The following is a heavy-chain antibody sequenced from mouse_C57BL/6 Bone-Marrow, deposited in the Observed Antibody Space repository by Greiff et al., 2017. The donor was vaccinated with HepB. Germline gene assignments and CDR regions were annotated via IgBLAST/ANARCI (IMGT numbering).Heavy chain of an antibody. Sequence: QVQLKQPGAELVKPGASVKMSCKASGYTFTSYWITWVKQRPGQGLEWIGDIYPGSGSTNYNEKFKSKATLTVDTSSSTAYMQLSSLTSEDSAVYYCARRGTTVVATNFDYWGQGTTLTVSS. J-gene: IGHJ2*01. V-gene: IGHV1-55*01. CDR1: GYTFTSYW. CDR2: IYPGSGST. D-gene: IGHD1-1*01. CDR3: ARRGTTVVATNFDY.